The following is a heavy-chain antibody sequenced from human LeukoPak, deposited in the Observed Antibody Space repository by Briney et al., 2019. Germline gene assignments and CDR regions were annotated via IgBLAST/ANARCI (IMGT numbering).Heavy chain of an antibody. Sequence: GGSLRLSCAASGFTFSSYAMSWVRQAPGKGLEWVGFIRTKTYGGTSTEYAASVKGRFTISRDDSQSIAYVQMNSLSTDDTGVYYCARDGLGYCSGSGCSIDYWGQGTLVTVSS. D-gene: IGHD2-15*01. CDR3: ARDGLGYCSGSGCSIDY. J-gene: IGHJ4*02. CDR2: IRTKTYGGTST. CDR1: GFTFSSYA. V-gene: IGHV3-49*04.